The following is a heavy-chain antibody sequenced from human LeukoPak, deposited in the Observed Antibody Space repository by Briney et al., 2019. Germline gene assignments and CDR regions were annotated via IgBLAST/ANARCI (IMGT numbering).Heavy chain of an antibody. J-gene: IGHJ4*02. CDR1: GFTVSSNY. CDR2: IYSGGST. V-gene: IGHV3-53*01. CDR3: AREVRSYYDSSGLYYFDY. Sequence: GGSLRLSCVASGFTVSSNYMSWVRQAPGKGLEWVSVIYSGGSTYYADSVKGRFTISRDNSQNTLYLQMNSLRAEDTAVYYCAREVRSYYDSSGLYYFDYWGQGTLVTVSS. D-gene: IGHD3-22*01.